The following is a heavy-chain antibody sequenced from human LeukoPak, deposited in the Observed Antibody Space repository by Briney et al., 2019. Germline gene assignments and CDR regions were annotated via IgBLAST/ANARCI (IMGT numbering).Heavy chain of an antibody. Sequence: GGSLRLSCTASGFTFGDYAMSWFRQAPGKGLEWVGFIRSKAYGGTTEYAASVKGRSTISRDDSKSIAYLQMNSLKTEDTAVYYCSMIVVVIKGGFDYWGQGTLVTVSS. V-gene: IGHV3-49*03. CDR1: GFTFGDYA. CDR2: IRSKAYGGTT. CDR3: SMIVVVIKGGFDY. J-gene: IGHJ4*02. D-gene: IGHD3-22*01.